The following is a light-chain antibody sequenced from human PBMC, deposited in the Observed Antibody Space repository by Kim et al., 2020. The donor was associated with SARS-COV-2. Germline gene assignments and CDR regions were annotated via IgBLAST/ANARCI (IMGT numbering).Light chain of an antibody. CDR2: GAS. V-gene: IGKV3-15*01. J-gene: IGKJ2*01. CDR1: QSVSTN. Sequence: LPVAPGEGATLSGRASQSVSTNLAWYQHKPGQAPRLLISGASTRAPGIPARFSGSGSETEFALSISSLQSEDFAVYYCQQYSDWPQFGQGTKLEIK. CDR3: QQYSDWPQ.